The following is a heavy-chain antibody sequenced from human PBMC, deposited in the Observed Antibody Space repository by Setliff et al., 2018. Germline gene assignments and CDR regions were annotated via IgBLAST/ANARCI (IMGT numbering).Heavy chain of an antibody. Sequence: GASVKVSCKASGYTFTSYDINWVRQATGQGLEWMGWMNPNSGNTGYAQKFQGRVTMTRNTSISTAYMELSSLRSEDTAVYYCARVSEYYYYYYYMDVWGKGTTVTVSS. CDR2: MNPNSGNT. CDR1: GYTFTSYD. CDR3: ARVSEYYYYYYYMDV. J-gene: IGHJ6*03. D-gene: IGHD2-8*01. V-gene: IGHV1-8*02.